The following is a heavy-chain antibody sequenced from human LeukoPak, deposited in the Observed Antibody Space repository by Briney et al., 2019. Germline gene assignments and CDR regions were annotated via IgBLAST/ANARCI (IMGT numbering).Heavy chain of an antibody. J-gene: IGHJ4*02. Sequence: SQTLSLTCAISGDSVSSNSAAWNWIRQSPSRGLEWLGRTYYRSKWYYGYAVSVKSRIIINPDTSKNQFSLQLDSVTPEDTAVYYCVRDSITYYYDSSGYSAFDYWGQGTLVTVSS. CDR1: GDSVSSNSAA. CDR2: TYYRSKWYY. D-gene: IGHD3-22*01. CDR3: VRDSITYYYDSSGYSAFDY. V-gene: IGHV6-1*01.